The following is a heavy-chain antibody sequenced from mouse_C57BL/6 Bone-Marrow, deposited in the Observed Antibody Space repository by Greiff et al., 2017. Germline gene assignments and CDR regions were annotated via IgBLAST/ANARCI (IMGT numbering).Heavy chain of an antibody. CDR3: ARGGYGNYPFAY. D-gene: IGHD2-1*01. CDR1: GYTFTDYN. V-gene: IGHV1-18*01. J-gene: IGHJ3*01. CDR2: INPNNGGT. Sequence: VQLQQSGPELVKPGASVKIPCKASGYTFTDYNMDWVKQSHGKSLEWIGDINPNNGGTIYNQKFTGKATLTVDKSSRTAYMELRSLTSEDTAVYYGARGGYGNYPFAYWGQGTRVTVSA.